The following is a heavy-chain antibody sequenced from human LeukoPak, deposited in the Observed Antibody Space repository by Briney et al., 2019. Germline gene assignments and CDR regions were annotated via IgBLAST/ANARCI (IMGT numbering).Heavy chain of an antibody. CDR1: GFTFSNSW. J-gene: IGHJ4*02. CDR3: VRALMGIDDY. CDR2: INDDGSTT. Sequence: GGSLRLSCAASGFTFSNSWMHGVRQVPGKGLLWVSRINDDGSTTTYADSVKGRFTISRDNAKNTLYLQMNSLRAEDTAVYYCVRALMGIDDYWGQGTLVTVSS. D-gene: IGHD2-8*01. V-gene: IGHV3-74*01.